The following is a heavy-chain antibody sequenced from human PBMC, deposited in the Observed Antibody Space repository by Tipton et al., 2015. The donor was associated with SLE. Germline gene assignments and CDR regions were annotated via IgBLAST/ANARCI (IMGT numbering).Heavy chain of an antibody. CDR1: GFTFSSCA. D-gene: IGHD3-16*01. CDR3: ATRPLYYFDS. CDR2: ISASSNSI. Sequence: SLRLSCAASGFTFSSCAMHWVRHTPGQGLEWVSGISASSNSILYADSVKGRFSISRDNSKNTLYLEMSSLRAEDTAVYFCATRPLYYFDSWGQGILVTVSS. V-gene: IGHV3-23*01. J-gene: IGHJ4*02.